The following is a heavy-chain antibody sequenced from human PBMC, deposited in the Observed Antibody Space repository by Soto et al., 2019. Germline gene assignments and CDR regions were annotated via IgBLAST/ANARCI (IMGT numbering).Heavy chain of an antibody. V-gene: IGHV1-58*01. Sequence: ASVKVSCKASGFTFTSSAVQWVRQARGQRLEWIGWIVVGSGNTNYAQKFQERVTITRDMSTSTAYMELSSLRSEDTAVYYCAADPIAAAGTEYNWFDPWGQGTLVTVSS. CDR3: AADPIAAAGTEYNWFDP. D-gene: IGHD6-13*01. J-gene: IGHJ5*02. CDR1: GFTFTSSA. CDR2: IVVGSGNT.